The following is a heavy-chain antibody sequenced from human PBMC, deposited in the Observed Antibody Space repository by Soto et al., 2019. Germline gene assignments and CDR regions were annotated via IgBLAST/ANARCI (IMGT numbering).Heavy chain of an antibody. Sequence: SGGSLRLSCAASGFAFSSYGMHWVRQAPGKGLEWVAVIWYDGNKKYYGDSVRGRFTISRDNSKNTLYLEMNSLRAEDTALYYCVVDTSGLLDYWGQGTLVTVSS. CDR2: IWYDGNKK. CDR3: VVDTSGLLDY. D-gene: IGHD3-22*01. CDR1: GFAFSSYG. V-gene: IGHV3-33*03. J-gene: IGHJ4*02.